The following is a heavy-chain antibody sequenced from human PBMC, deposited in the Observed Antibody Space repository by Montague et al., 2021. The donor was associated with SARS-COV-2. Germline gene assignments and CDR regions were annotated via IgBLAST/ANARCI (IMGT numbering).Heavy chain of an antibody. Sequence: FLRLSCAASGFDFFHFDMAWVRQAPGRGLEWISDISSSGATILYADSLKGRFTISRDNIQKSLYLQMNSLRAEDTAVYYCATNKYCTLHDCLHGRHYFDHWGQGTLVTVSS. CDR3: ATNKYCTLHDCLHGRHYFDH. CDR1: GFDFFHFD. D-gene: IGHD2-8*01. V-gene: IGHV3-48*03. CDR2: ISSSGATI. J-gene: IGHJ4*02.